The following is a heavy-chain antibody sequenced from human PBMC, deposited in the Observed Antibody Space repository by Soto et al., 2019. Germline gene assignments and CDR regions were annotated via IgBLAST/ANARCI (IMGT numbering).Heavy chain of an antibody. CDR2: IYPGDSDT. J-gene: IGHJ5*02. CDR1: GYSFTSYW. CDR3: ARHPSESGYSRGWFDP. D-gene: IGHD5-12*01. V-gene: IGHV5-51*01. Sequence: EVQLVQSGAEVKKPGESLKISCKGSGYSFTSYWIGWVRQMPGKGLEWMGIIYPGDSDTRYSPSFQGQVTISADKSISTAYLQWSSLKASDTAMYYCARHPSESGYSRGWFDPWGQGTLVTVSS.